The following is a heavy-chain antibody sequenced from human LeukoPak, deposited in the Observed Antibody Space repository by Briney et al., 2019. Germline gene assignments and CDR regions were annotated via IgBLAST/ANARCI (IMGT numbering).Heavy chain of an antibody. Sequence: TGGSLRLSCAASGFTFSSYAMSWVRQAPGRGLEWVSAISGSGGSTYYADSVKGRFTISRDNSKNTLYLQTNSLRAEDTAVYYCAKDSHSNYEVSWGQGTLVTVSS. D-gene: IGHD4-11*01. V-gene: IGHV3-23*01. J-gene: IGHJ4*02. CDR2: ISGSGGST. CDR1: GFTFSSYA. CDR3: AKDSHSNYEVS.